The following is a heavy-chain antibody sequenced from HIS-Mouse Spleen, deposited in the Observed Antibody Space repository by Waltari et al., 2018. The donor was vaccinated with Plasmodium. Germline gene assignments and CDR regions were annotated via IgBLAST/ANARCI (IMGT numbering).Heavy chain of an antibody. D-gene: IGHD1-7*01. CDR1: GGSISSSSYY. V-gene: IGHV4-39*07. CDR2: IYYSGIT. J-gene: IGHJ4*02. CDR3: ARDRITGTSYFDY. Sequence: QLQLQESGPGLVKPSETLSLTCTVSGGSISSSSYYWGWIRQPPGKGLEWIGSIYYSGITDDNPSLKSRVTIAVEPSKNQFSLKRSSGTAADTAVYYCARDRITGTSYFDYWGQGTLVTVSS.